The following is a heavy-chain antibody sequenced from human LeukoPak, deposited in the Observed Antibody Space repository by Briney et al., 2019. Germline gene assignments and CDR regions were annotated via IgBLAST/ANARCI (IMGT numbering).Heavy chain of an antibody. D-gene: IGHD4-17*01. CDR2: ISGSGDST. J-gene: IGHJ6*02. V-gene: IGHV3-23*01. CDR3: AKGRYGDYDMDV. Sequence: GGSLRLSCAASGFTFRGYAMSWVRQAPGKGLEGVSAISGSGDSTYYADSVKGRFTIPRDNSKNTLYLQVNSLRAEDTAVYYCAKGRYGDYDMDVWGQGTTVTVSS. CDR1: GFTFRGYA.